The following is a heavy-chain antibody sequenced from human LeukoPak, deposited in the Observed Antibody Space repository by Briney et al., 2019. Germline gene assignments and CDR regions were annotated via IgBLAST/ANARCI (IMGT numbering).Heavy chain of an antibody. J-gene: IGHJ4*02. D-gene: IGHD2-15*01. CDR2: ISDTGNT. Sequence: GGSLRLSCAASGFTFSSYAMSWVRQAPGKGLEWVSAISDTGNTYHADSVKGRFTISRDSSKNTLFLQMNRLRPEDAAVYYCAKAPVTTCRGAFCYPFDYWGLGTLVTVSS. CDR3: AKAPVTTCRGAFCYPFDY. V-gene: IGHV3-23*01. CDR1: GFTFSSYA.